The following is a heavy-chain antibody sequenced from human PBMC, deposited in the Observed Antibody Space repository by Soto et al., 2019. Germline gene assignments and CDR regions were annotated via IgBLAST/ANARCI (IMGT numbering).Heavy chain of an antibody. CDR1: GGSFSGYY. D-gene: IGHD3-16*02. CDR2: INHSGST. CDR3: ARGARSYDYVWGSYRYRVYFDY. V-gene: IGHV4-34*01. Sequence: PSETLSLTCAVYGGSFSGYYWSWIRQPPGKGLEWIGEINHSGSTNYNPSLKSRVTISVDTSKNQFSLKLSSVTAADTAVYYCARGARSYDYVWGSYRYRVYFDYWGQGTLVTVSS. J-gene: IGHJ4*02.